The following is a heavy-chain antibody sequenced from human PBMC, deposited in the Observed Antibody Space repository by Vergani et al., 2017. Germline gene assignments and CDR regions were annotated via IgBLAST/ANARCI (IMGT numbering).Heavy chain of an antibody. D-gene: IGHD3-10*01. V-gene: IGHV1-3*01. Sequence: QVQLVQSGAEVKKPGASVKVSCKASGYTFTTYAMHWVRQAPGQRLEGMGWINADNGNTKYSQKFQGRVTITRATSASSAYMELNSLRSEDTAVFYCAREIITADGTHLSYFDYWGQGTLVTVSS. CDR3: AREIITADGTHLSYFDY. CDR1: GYTFTTYA. CDR2: INADNGNT. J-gene: IGHJ4*02.